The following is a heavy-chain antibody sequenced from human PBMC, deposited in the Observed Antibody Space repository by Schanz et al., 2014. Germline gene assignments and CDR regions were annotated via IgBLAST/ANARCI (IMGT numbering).Heavy chain of an antibody. J-gene: IGHJ4*02. CDR2: IEFSGGTT. CDR3: AKRNHDMQSLPLDY. Sequence: EVQLLESGGGLVQPGGSLRLSCAASGFTFSSYAMSWVRQAPGKGLEWVSGIEFSGGTTYYADSVKGRFTISRDNSKNILTMQMSSLRAEDTAVYYCAKRNHDMQSLPLDYWGQGTLVIVSS. V-gene: IGHV3-23*01. D-gene: IGHD3-9*01. CDR1: GFTFSSYA.